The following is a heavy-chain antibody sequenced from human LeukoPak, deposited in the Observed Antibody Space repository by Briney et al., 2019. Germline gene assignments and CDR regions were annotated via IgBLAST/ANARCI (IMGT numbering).Heavy chain of an antibody. J-gene: IGHJ6*02. CDR1: GYTFTGYY. V-gene: IGHV1-2*02. Sequence: ASVKVSCKASGYTFTGYYMHWVRQAPGQGLEWMGWINPNSGGTNYAQKFQGRVTMTRDTSISTAYMELSRLGSDDTAVYYCARGSGYFDWLSPYYYYGMDVWGQGTTVTVSS. CDR2: INPNSGGT. D-gene: IGHD3-9*01. CDR3: ARGSGYFDWLSPYYYYGMDV.